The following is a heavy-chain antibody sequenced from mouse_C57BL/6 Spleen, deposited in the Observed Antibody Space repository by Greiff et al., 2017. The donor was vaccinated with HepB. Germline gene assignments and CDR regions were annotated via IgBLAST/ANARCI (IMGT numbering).Heavy chain of an antibody. CDR3: ASYYDYDDWYFDV. CDR1: GYTFTSYW. CDR2: IDPNSGGT. V-gene: IGHV1-72*01. Sequence: QVQLQQPGAELVKPGASVKLSCKASGYTFTSYWMHWVKQRPGRGLEWIGRIDPNSGGTKYNEKFKSKATLTVDKPSSPAYMQLSSLTSEDSAVYYCASYYDYDDWYFDVWGTGTTVTVSS. D-gene: IGHD2-4*01. J-gene: IGHJ1*03.